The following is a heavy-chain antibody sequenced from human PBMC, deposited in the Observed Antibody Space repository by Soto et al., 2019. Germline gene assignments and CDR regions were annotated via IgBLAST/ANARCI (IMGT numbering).Heavy chain of an antibody. D-gene: IGHD4-17*01. CDR2: INAGNGNT. Sequence: ASVKVSCKASGYTFTSYAMHWVRQAPGQRLEWMGWINAGNGNTKYSQKFQGRVTITRDTSASTAYMELSSLRSEDTAVYYCARDRIGGDYGFYYFDYWGQGTLVTVSS. CDR1: GYTFTSYA. CDR3: ARDRIGGDYGFYYFDY. J-gene: IGHJ4*02. V-gene: IGHV1-3*01.